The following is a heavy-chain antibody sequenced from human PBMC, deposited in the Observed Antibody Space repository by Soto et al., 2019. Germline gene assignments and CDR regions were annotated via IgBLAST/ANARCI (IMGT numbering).Heavy chain of an antibody. J-gene: IGHJ6*03. CDR1: GFGGSKGRRG. Sequence: FSRSFAACGFGGSKGRRGVSWMGRPSGKALELLAHIFSNDEKSYSTSLKSRLTISKDTSKSQVVLTMTNMDPVDTDTYYCARIRESVGYYYYYYMDVWGKGTTVTVSS. CDR3: ARIRESVGYYYYYYMDV. D-gene: IGHD1-26*01. CDR2: IFSNDEK. V-gene: IGHV2-26*01.